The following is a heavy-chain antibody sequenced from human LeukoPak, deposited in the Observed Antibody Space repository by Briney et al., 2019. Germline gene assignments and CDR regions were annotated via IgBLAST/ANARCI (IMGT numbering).Heavy chain of an antibody. CDR1: GGSISNYY. V-gene: IGHV4-4*07. CDR3: ARERTVVVITGGWFDP. J-gene: IGHJ5*02. CDR2: IYTSGST. D-gene: IGHD3-22*01. Sequence: SETLSLTCTVSGGSISNYYWSWIRQPAGKGLEWIGRIYTSGSTNYNPSLKSRVTMSVDTSKNQFSLKLSSVTAADTAVYYCARERTVVVITGGWFDPWGQGTLVTVSS.